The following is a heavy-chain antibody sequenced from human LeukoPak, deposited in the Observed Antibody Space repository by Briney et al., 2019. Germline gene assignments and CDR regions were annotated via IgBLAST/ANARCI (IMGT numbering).Heavy chain of an antibody. CDR1: GFTFGDDA. V-gene: IGHV3-49*04. J-gene: IGHJ4*02. D-gene: IGHD2-21*01. Sequence: GGSLRLSCTAPGFTFGDDAMSWVRQAPGKGLEWVGFIRSKAYGGTTEYAASVKGRFTISRDDSKSIAYLQMNSLRAYDTATYFCAKDIFRWSFDYWAQGVLVTLSS. CDR2: IRSKAYGGTT. CDR3: AKDIFRWSFDY.